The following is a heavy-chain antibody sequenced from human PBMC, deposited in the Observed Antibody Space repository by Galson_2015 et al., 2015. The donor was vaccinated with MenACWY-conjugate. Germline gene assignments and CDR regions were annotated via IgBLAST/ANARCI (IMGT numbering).Heavy chain of an antibody. J-gene: IGHJ5*02. V-gene: IGHV1-46*01. D-gene: IGHD2-15*01. CDR2: INPSGGST. Sequence: SVKVSCKASGYTFTSYYMHWARQAPGQGLEWMGIINPSGGSTSYAQKFQGRVTMTRDTSTSTVYMELSSLRSEDTAVYYCARDLSYCSGGSCYWVEDWFDPWGQGTLVTVSS. CDR3: ARDLSYCSGGSCYWVEDWFDP. CDR1: GYTFTSYY.